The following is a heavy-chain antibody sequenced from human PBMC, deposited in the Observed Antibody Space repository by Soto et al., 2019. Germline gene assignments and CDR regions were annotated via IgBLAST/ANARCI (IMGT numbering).Heavy chain of an antibody. J-gene: IGHJ2*01. CDR2: IRSKGNNYAT. Sequence: EVQLVESGGGLVQPGGSLKLSCAASGFTFSWSAMHWVRQASGKGLEWVGRIRSKGNNYATEYAASVTGRFTISRDDSKNMVYLQMNSLETGDTAVYYCTGWAHSHAWYFDLWGRGTLVTVSS. V-gene: IGHV3-73*01. CDR1: GFTFSWSA. D-gene: IGHD1-26*01. CDR3: TGWAHSHAWYFDL.